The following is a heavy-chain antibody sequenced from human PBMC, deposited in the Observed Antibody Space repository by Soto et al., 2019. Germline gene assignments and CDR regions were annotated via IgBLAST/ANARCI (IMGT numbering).Heavy chain of an antibody. J-gene: IGHJ4*02. CDR1: VFTFSSYA. CDR2: ISGSGDST. V-gene: IGHV3-23*01. D-gene: IGHD6-13*01. Sequence: EVQLLESGGGLVQPGGSLRLSCAASVFTFSSYAMSWVGQAPGKGLEWVSAISGSGDSTYYADSVKGRFTISRDNSKNTLYLQMNSLRAEDTAVYYCAKRLAAAGPYFDYWGQGTLVTVSS. CDR3: AKRLAAAGPYFDY.